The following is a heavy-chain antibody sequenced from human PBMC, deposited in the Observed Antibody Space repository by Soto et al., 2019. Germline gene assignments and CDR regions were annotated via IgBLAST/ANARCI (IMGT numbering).Heavy chain of an antibody. Sequence: SETLSLTCAVYGGSFSGYYWSWIRQPPGKGLEWIGEINHSGSTNYNPSLKSRVTISVDTSKNQFSLKLSSVTAADTAVYYCARSFMVRGVPKWPFDYWGQGTLVTVSS. CDR2: INHSGST. CDR1: GGSFSGYY. V-gene: IGHV4-34*01. CDR3: ARSFMVRGVPKWPFDY. J-gene: IGHJ4*02. D-gene: IGHD3-10*01.